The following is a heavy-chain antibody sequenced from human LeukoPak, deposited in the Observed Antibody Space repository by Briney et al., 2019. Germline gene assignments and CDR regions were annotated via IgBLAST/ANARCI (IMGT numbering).Heavy chain of an antibody. CDR1: GFTFDDYG. CDR3: ARMWAGRDYYYYMDV. J-gene: IGHJ6*03. D-gene: IGHD1-26*01. V-gene: IGHV3-74*01. Sequence: GGSLRLSCAASGFTFDDYGMSWVRQAPGKGLVWVSRINSDGSRTSYADSVKSRFTISRDNAKNTLYLQMNSLRAEDTAVYYCARMWAGRDYYYYMDVWGKGTTVTVSS. CDR2: INSDGSRT.